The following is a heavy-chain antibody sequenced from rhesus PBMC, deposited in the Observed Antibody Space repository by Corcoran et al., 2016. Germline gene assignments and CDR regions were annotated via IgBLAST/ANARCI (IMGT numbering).Heavy chain of an antibody. CDR3: ARESFPGIAAAGNFDY. Sequence: EVQLVESGGGVVQPGGSLRLLCAASGFTFDDYAMHWVRQALGKGLEWFSGISLSSGSTNYADSVKGQFTITRDNAKNSLYLQMGSLKAEDTALYYCARESFPGIAAAGNFDYWGQGVLVTVSS. V-gene: IGHV3-201*01. CDR1: GFTFDDYA. J-gene: IGHJ4*01. CDR2: ISLSSGST. D-gene: IGHD6-25*01.